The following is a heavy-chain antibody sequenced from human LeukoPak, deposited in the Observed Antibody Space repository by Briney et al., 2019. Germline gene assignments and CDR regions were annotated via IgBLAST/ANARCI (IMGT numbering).Heavy chain of an antibody. CDR3: AKDRSYYYYNSGDY. Sequence: PGGSLRLSCAASGFTFSSYAMTWVRQAPGKGLEWVSAISGGGGHTFYADSVKGRFTISRDDAENTLYLQMNSLRAGDTAVYYCAKDRSYYYYNSGDYWGQGTRVTVSS. V-gene: IGHV3-23*01. CDR1: GFTFSSYA. D-gene: IGHD3-22*01. J-gene: IGHJ4*02. CDR2: ISGGGGHT.